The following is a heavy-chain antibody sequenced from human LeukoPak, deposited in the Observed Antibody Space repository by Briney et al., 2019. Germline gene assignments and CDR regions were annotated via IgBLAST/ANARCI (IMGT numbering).Heavy chain of an antibody. J-gene: IGHJ4*02. V-gene: IGHV3-21*01. CDR2: ISSSSSYI. D-gene: IGHD3-3*01. CDR3: ARATYYDFWSGYYGKGGGFYYFDY. CDR1: GFTFSSYS. Sequence: GGSLRLSCAASGFTFSSYSMNWVRQAPGKGLEWVSSISSSSSYIYYADSVKGRFTISRDNAKNSLYLQMNSLRAEDTAVYYCARATYYDFWSGYYGKGGGFYYFDYWGQGTLVTVSS.